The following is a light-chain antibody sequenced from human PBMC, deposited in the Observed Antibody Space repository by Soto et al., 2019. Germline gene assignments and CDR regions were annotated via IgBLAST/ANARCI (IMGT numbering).Light chain of an antibody. V-gene: IGKV1-39*01. J-gene: IGKJ1*01. CDR1: QNINNY. Sequence: DIQMAQSPSSLSASVGDRVTITCRASQNINNYIAWYQQKPGQAPKLLIYATSTLQTGVPSRFSGSGFGTDFTLIISSLQPEDLATYYWQQIYSSPRAFGQGTKVEIK. CDR2: ATS. CDR3: QQIYSSPRA.